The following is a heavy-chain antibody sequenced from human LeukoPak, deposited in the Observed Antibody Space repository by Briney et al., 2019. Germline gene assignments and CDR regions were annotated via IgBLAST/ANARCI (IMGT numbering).Heavy chain of an antibody. CDR3: ARGGDCTNGVCYTTYMDV. D-gene: IGHD2-8*01. CDR1: GGSISSSNW. V-gene: IGHV4-4*02. CDR2: IYHSGST. J-gene: IGHJ6*03. Sequence: SGTLSLTCAVSGGSISSSNWWSWVRQPPGKGLEWIGEIYHSGSTNYNPSLKSRVTISVDTSKNQFSLKLSSVTAADTAVYYCARGGDCTNGVCYTTYMDVWGKGTTVTVSS.